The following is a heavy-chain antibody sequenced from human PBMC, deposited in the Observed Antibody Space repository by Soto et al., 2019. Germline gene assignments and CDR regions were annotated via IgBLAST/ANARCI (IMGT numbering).Heavy chain of an antibody. CDR2: INHSGST. J-gene: IGHJ5*02. CDR3: ARGAAVMVYATSPNGWFDP. CDR1: GGSFSCYY. D-gene: IGHD2-8*01. Sequence: SETLSLTCAVYGGSFSCYYWSWIRQPPGKGLEWIGEINHSGSTNYNPSLKSRVTISVDTSKNQFSLKLSSVTAADTAVYYCARGAAVMVYATSPNGWFDPWGQGTLVTVSS. V-gene: IGHV4-34*01.